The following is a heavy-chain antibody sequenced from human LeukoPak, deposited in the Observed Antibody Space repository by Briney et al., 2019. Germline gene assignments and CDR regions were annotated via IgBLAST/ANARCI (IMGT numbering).Heavy chain of an antibody. Sequence: PGGSLRLSCAASGFSVRNYYMNWVRQAPGKGLEVVSLIRGSGETSCADSVKGRFTISRDESRNTVYLQMNSLRVEDTAEYFCARDRAATQDWVEFDPWGQGTLVTVSS. CDR3: ARDRAATQDWVEFDP. D-gene: IGHD2-15*01. V-gene: IGHV3-66*03. CDR1: GFSVRNYY. J-gene: IGHJ5*02. CDR2: IRGSGET.